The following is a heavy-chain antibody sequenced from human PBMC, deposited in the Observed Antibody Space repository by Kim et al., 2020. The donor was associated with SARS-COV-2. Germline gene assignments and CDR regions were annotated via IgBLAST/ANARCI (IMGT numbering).Heavy chain of an antibody. CDR2: ISSSSSYT. J-gene: IGHJ4*02. V-gene: IGHV3-11*05. CDR3: ARDGYSSGWYSDY. CDR1: GFTFSDYY. Sequence: GGSLRLSCAASGFTFSDYYMSWIRQAPGKGLEWVSYISSSSSYTNYADSVKGRFTISRDNAKNSLYLQMNSLRAEDTAVYYCARDGYSSGWYSDYWGQGTLVTVSS. D-gene: IGHD6-19*01.